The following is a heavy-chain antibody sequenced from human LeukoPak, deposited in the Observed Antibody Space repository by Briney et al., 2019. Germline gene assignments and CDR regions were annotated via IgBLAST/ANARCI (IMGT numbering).Heavy chain of an antibody. Sequence: SETLSLTCTVSGGPISSGGYYWSWIRQHPGKGLEWIGYIYYSGSTYYNPSLKSRVTISVDTSKNQFSLKLSSVTAADTAVYYCARTTVMAGTQCAFDIWGQGTMVTVSS. V-gene: IGHV4-31*03. CDR1: GGPISSGGYY. CDR2: IYYSGST. CDR3: ARTTVMAGTQCAFDI. J-gene: IGHJ3*02. D-gene: IGHD6-19*01.